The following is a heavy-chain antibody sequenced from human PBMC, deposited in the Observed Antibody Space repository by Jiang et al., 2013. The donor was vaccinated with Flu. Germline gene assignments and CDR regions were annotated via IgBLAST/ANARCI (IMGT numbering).Heavy chain of an antibody. Sequence: EWVVSYQCRDGATFYADSVKGRFTISRDNSKNTLYLQVNSLRAEDTAIYYCAKDFTYFYDSSGYYYFDYWGQGILVTVSS. CDR2: QCRDGAT. V-gene: IGHV3-23*01. J-gene: IGHJ4*02. D-gene: IGHD3-22*01. CDR3: AKDFTYFYDSSGYYYFDY.